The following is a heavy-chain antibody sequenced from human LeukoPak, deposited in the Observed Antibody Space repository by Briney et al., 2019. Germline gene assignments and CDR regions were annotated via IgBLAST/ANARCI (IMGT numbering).Heavy chain of an antibody. J-gene: IGHJ4*02. Sequence: GGSLRLSCAASGFTFTNYWMHWVRQAPGMGLVWVSRLPPDELGIIYADSVKGRFTVSRDNAKNTVYLQMNNLRAEDTALYYCAKGYYSDYWGQGTLVTVSS. D-gene: IGHD1-14*01. CDR1: GFTFTNYW. CDR2: LPPDELGI. CDR3: AKGYYSDY. V-gene: IGHV3-74*01.